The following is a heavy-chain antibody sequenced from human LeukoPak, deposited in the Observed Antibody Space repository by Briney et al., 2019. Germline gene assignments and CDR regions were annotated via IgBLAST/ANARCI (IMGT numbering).Heavy chain of an antibody. CDR3: ARHVDGSGSYPTYYYYYYMDV. Sequence: SGESLKISCKGSGYSFTSYWIGWVRQMPGKGLEWMGITYPGDSDTRYSPSFQGQVTISADKSISTAYLQWSSLKASDTAMYYCARHVDGSGSYPTYYYYYYMDVWGKGTTVTVSS. CDR2: TYPGDSDT. J-gene: IGHJ6*03. D-gene: IGHD3-10*01. V-gene: IGHV5-51*01. CDR1: GYSFTSYW.